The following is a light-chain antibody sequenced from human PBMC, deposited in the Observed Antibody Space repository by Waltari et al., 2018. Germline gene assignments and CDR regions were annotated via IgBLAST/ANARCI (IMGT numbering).Light chain of an antibody. CDR1: SSDVGSYNL. CDR2: EGS. V-gene: IGLV2-23*01. J-gene: IGLJ3*02. Sequence: QSALTQPASVSGSPGQSITISCTGTSSDVGSYNLVSWYQHHPGKAPKLMIYEGSKRPSGVSNRFSGSKSGNTASLTISGLQAENEADYYCCSYAGSNTWVFGEGTKLTVL. CDR3: CSYAGSNTWV.